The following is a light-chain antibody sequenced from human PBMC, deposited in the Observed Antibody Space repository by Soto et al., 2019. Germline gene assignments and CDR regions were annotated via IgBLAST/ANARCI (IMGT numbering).Light chain of an antibody. V-gene: IGKV3-20*01. CDR2: GAS. CDR3: QQYEAVVT. J-gene: IGKJ1*01. CDR1: QSLTNNY. Sequence: ETVMTQSPATLSVSPGERATLSCRASQSLTNNYFAWYQQKPGRALRLLIDGASTRATGIPDRFSGSGSGTDFTLTISRLEPEDVAVYYCQQYEAVVTFGQGTKVEI.